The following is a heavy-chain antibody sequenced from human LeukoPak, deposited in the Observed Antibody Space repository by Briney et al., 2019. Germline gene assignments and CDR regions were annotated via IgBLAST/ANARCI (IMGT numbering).Heavy chain of an antibody. V-gene: IGHV4-30-4*01. D-gene: IGHD3-10*01. J-gene: IGHJ6*04. Sequence: SQTLSLTCTVSGGSISSGDYYWSWIRQPPGKGLEWIGYIYYRGSTYYNPSLKSRVTISVDTSKNQFSLKLSSVTAADTAVYYCARASSGSGYYYYGMDVWGKGTTVTVSS. CDR1: GGSISSGDYY. CDR3: ARASSGSGYYYYGMDV. CDR2: IYYRGST.